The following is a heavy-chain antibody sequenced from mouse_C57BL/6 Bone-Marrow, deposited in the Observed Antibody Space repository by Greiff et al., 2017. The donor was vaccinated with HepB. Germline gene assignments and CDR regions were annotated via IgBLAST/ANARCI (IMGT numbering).Heavy chain of an antibody. Sequence: QVQLQQSGAELVRPGTSVKVSCKASGYAFTNYLIEWVKQRPGQGLEWIGVINPGSGGTNYNEKFKGKATLTADKSSSTAYMQLSSLTSEDSAVYFCAGIYYDYDTYAMDYWGQGTSVTVSS. CDR1: GYAFTNYL. J-gene: IGHJ4*01. CDR2: INPGSGGT. V-gene: IGHV1-54*01. CDR3: AGIYYDYDTYAMDY. D-gene: IGHD2-4*01.